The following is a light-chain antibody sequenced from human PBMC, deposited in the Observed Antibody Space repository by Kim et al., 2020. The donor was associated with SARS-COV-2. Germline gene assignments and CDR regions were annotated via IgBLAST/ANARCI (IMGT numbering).Light chain of an antibody. J-gene: IGLJ3*02. CDR2: YVN. Sequence: SALTQPRSLSGSPGQSVTISCTGTSSDVGGYSYVSWYQQHPGKAPKLMIYYVNERPSGVPDRFSGSKSGNTASLTISGLQTEDEADYFCCSYAGSYTLVFGGGTQLTVL. V-gene: IGLV2-11*01. CDR1: SSDVGGYSY. CDR3: CSYAGSYTLV.